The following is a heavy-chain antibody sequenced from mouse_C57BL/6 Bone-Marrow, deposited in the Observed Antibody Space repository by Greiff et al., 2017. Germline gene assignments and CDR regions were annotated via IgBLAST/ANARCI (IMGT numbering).Heavy chain of an antibody. D-gene: IGHD1-1*01. CDR2: IYPRSGNT. J-gene: IGHJ2*01. CDR1: GYTFTSYG. CDR3: ARYPFYYYGSKDY. Sequence: VQVVESGAELARPGASVKLSCKASGYTFTSYGISWVKQRTGQGLEWIGEIYPRSGNTYYNEKFKGKATLTADKSSSTAYMELRSLTSEDSAVYFCARYPFYYYGSKDYWGQGTTLTVSS. V-gene: IGHV1-81*01.